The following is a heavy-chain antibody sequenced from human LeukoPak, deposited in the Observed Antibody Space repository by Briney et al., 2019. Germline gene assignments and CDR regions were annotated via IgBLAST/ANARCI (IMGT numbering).Heavy chain of an antibody. CDR1: GYTFTSYA. Sequence: ASVKVSCKASGYTFTSYAMHWVRQAPGQRLEWMGWINAGNGNTKYSQEFQGRVTITRDTSASTAYMELSSLRSEDMAVYYCARYSGSFGDAFDIWGQGTMVTVSS. D-gene: IGHD1-26*01. V-gene: IGHV1-3*03. CDR3: ARYSGSFGDAFDI. J-gene: IGHJ3*02. CDR2: INAGNGNT.